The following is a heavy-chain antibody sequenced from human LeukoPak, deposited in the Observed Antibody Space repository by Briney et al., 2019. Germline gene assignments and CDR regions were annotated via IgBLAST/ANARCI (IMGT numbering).Heavy chain of an antibody. Sequence: GESLKVSCKASGYTFTGYYMHWVRQAPGQGLEWMGRINPNSGGTNYAQKFQGRVTMTRDTSISTAYMELSRLRSDDTAVYYCARDQDIVVVVAATVGWFDPWGQGTLVTVSS. D-gene: IGHD2-15*01. CDR1: GYTFTGYY. V-gene: IGHV1-2*06. CDR2: INPNSGGT. J-gene: IGHJ5*02. CDR3: ARDQDIVVVVAATVGWFDP.